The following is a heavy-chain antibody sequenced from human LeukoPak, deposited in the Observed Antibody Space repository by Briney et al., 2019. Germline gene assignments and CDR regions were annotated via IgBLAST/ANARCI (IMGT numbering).Heavy chain of an antibody. V-gene: IGHV1-2*02. CDR2: INPNSGGT. CDR1: GYTFTGYY. Sequence: GASVKVSCKASGYTFTGYYMHWVRQAPGQGLEWMGWINPNSGGTNYAQKFQGRVTMTRDTSISTAYMELSRLRSDDTAVYYCARVDKQWLVQYYFDYWGQGTLVTVSS. CDR3: ARVDKQWLVQYYFDY. J-gene: IGHJ4*02. D-gene: IGHD6-19*01.